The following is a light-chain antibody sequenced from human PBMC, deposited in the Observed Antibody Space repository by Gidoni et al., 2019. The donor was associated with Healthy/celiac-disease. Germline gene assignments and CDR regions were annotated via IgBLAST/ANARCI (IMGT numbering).Light chain of an antibody. V-gene: IGKV3-20*01. CDR1: QSVSSSY. Sequence: EIVLTQSPGPLSLSPGERATLSCRASQSVSSSYLAWYQRKPGQAPRLLIYGASSRATGIPDRFIVSGSVTDFTLTISRLDPEDFAVYYCQQYGSSLWTFXQXTKVEIK. J-gene: IGKJ1*01. CDR3: QQYGSSLWT. CDR2: GAS.